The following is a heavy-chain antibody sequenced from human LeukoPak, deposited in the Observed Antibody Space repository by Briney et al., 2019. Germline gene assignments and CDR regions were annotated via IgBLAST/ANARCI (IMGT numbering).Heavy chain of an antibody. V-gene: IGHV4-59*08. D-gene: IGHD3-10*01. Sequence: SETLSLTCTVSGGSISSYYWSWIRQPPGKGLEWIGYIYYSGSTNYNPSLKSRVTISVDTSKNQFSLKLSSVTAADTAVHYCSGFGELLSREDYYYYGMDVWGQGTTVTVSS. CDR1: GGSISSYY. CDR3: SGFGELLSREDYYYYGMDV. J-gene: IGHJ6*02. CDR2: IYYSGST.